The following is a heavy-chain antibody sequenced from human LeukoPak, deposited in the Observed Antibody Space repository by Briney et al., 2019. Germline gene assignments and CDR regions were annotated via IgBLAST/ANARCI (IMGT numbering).Heavy chain of an antibody. CDR2: INHSGST. V-gene: IGHV4-34*01. J-gene: IGHJ4*02. CDR1: GGSFSGYY. Sequence: PSETLSLTCAVYGGSFSGYYWSWIRQPPGEGLEWIGEINHSGSTNYNPSLKSRVTISVDTSKNQFSLKLSSVTAADTAVYYCARGANYYDSWGQGTLVTVSS. CDR3: ARGANYYDS. D-gene: IGHD3-22*01.